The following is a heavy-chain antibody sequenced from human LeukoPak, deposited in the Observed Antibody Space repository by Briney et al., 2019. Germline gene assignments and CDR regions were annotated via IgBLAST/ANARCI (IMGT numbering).Heavy chain of an antibody. CDR1: GFTFSSYG. D-gene: IGHD5-12*01. V-gene: IGHV3-33*01. Sequence: GGSLRLSCAASGFTFSSYGMHWVRQAPGKGLEWVAVIWYDGSNKYYADSVKGRFTISRDSSKDTLYLQMNSLRAEDTAVYYCARDTDVARGLGYWGQGTLVTVSS. CDR3: ARDTDVARGLGY. CDR2: IWYDGSNK. J-gene: IGHJ4*02.